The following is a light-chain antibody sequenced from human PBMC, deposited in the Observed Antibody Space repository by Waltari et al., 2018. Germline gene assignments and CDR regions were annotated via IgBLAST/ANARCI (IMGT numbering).Light chain of an antibody. CDR1: QSVSSN. J-gene: IGKJ4*01. V-gene: IGKV3D-15*01. Sequence: EKVMTQSPATLSVSPGERATLSCRASQSVSSNLAWYQQKPGQAPRLLMYGASTRATGIPARFSGSGSGTEFTLTISSLQSEDFALYYCQQYNNWPPRATFGGGTKVELK. CDR2: GAS. CDR3: QQYNNWPPRAT.